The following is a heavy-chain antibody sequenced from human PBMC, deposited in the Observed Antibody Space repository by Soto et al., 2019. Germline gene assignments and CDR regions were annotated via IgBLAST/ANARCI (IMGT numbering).Heavy chain of an antibody. J-gene: IGHJ5*02. D-gene: IGHD2-8*01. V-gene: IGHV5-10-1*01. CDR1: GYTFTTFW. Sequence: GESLKISCTSFGYTFTTFWISWVRQMPGKGLEWLGRVDPRDSYVTYNPSFEGHVTISADKSISTAYLQWGSLKASDTAMYFCARIYCTTTTCDSWFDPWGQRTLVTVSS. CDR2: VDPRDSYV. CDR3: ARIYCTTTTCDSWFDP.